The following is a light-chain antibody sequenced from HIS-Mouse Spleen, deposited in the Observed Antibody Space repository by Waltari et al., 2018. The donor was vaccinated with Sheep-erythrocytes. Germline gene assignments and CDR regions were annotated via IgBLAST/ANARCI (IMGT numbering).Light chain of an antibody. CDR1: SSDVGSYNY. Sequence: QSALTQPASVSGSPGQSITISCTGTSSDVGSYNYVSWYQQHPGKAPKLMIYEVSKRPSGVPDRFSGSKAGNTAFLTVSGLQAEDEADYYCSSYAGSNNWVFGGGTKLTVL. J-gene: IGLJ3*02. V-gene: IGLV2-8*01. CDR2: EVS. CDR3: SSYAGSNNWV.